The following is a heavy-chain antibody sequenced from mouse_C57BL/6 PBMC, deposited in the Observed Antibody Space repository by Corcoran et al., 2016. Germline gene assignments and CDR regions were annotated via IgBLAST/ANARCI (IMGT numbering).Heavy chain of an antibody. V-gene: IGHV9-3*01. Sequence: QIQLVQSGPELKKPGETVKISCKASGYTFTTYGMSWVKQAPGKGLKWMGWINTYSGVPTYADDFKGRFAFSLETSASTAYLQINNLKNEDTATYFCARFLYGNYAYFDVWGTGTTVTVSS. CDR1: GYTFTTYG. D-gene: IGHD2-1*01. CDR3: ARFLYGNYAYFDV. J-gene: IGHJ1*03. CDR2: INTYSGVP.